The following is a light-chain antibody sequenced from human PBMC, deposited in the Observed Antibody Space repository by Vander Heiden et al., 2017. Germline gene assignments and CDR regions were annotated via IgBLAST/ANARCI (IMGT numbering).Light chain of an antibody. CDR3: QQSYSTPRT. CDR1: QSISIY. J-gene: IGKJ1*01. CDR2: AAS. Sequence: IQLTQSPSSLSASVGDSVTITCRPSQSISIYLNWYQQKPGKAPKLLIYAASRLQSGVPSRISGSGAGTDFPLTSSSLQQEDCATYYCQQSYSTPRTFGQGTKVEIK. V-gene: IGKV1-39*01.